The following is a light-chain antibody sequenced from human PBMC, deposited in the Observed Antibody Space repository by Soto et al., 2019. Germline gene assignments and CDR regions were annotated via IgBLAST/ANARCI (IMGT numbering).Light chain of an antibody. CDR3: QQRGSWPLT. CDR2: DAS. V-gene: IGKV3-11*01. CDR1: QSVSSY. J-gene: IGKJ4*01. Sequence: EIVLTQSPATLSLSPGERATLSCRASQSVSSYLAWFQQKPGQAPRLLIYDASNRATGVPVRFSGSGSGTDFTLTISSLAPEDFAVYYCQQRGSWPLTFSGGTKVESK.